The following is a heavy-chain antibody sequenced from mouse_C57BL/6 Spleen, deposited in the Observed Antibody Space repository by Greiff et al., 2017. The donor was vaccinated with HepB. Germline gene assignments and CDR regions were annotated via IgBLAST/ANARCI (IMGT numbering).Heavy chain of an antibody. D-gene: IGHD1-1*01. CDR3: ARHTVYTHYFDY. Sequence: EVKVVESGGGLVKPGGSLKLSCAASGFTFSSYTMSWVRQTPEKRLEWVATISGGGGNTYYPDSVKGRFTISRDNAKNTLYLQMSSLRSEDTALYYCARHTVYTHYFDYWGQGTTLTVSS. V-gene: IGHV5-9*01. J-gene: IGHJ2*01. CDR2: ISGGGGNT. CDR1: GFTFSSYT.